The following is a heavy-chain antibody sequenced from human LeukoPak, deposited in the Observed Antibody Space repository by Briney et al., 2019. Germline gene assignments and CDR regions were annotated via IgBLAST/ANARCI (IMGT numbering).Heavy chain of an antibody. V-gene: IGHV3-15*01. CDR2: IKSKTDGGTT. J-gene: IGHJ4*02. D-gene: IGHD6-19*01. CDR3: TTTYSSSWWDYFDY. Sequence: PGGSLRLSCAASGFTFTNAWMSWVRQAPGKGLEWVGRIKSKTDGGTTDYAAPVKGRFTISRDDSKNTLYLQMNSLKTEDTAVYYCTTTYSSSWWDYFDYWGQGTLVTVSS. CDR1: GFTFTNAW.